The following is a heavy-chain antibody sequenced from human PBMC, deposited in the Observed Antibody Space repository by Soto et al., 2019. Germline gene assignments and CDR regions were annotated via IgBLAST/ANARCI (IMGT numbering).Heavy chain of an antibody. Sequence: QVQLVQSGAEVKKPGASVKVSCKASGYTFTSYAMHWVRQAPGQRLEWMGWINAGNGNTKYSQKFQGRVTITRDTSASTAYMELSSLRSEDTAVYYCARDRLYGDRGNWYFDLWGRGTLVTVSS. CDR2: INAGNGNT. D-gene: IGHD4-17*01. V-gene: IGHV1-3*01. CDR3: ARDRLYGDRGNWYFDL. J-gene: IGHJ2*01. CDR1: GYTFTSYA.